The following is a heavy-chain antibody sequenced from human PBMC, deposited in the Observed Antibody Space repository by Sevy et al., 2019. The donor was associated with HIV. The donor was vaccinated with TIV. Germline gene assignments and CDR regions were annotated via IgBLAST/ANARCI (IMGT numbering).Heavy chain of an antibody. CDR3: APTRYSGYGCVKKGDYFDY. J-gene: IGHJ4*02. CDR2: ISYDGSNK. V-gene: IGHV3-30*03. Sequence: GGSLRLSCAASGFTFSSYGMHWVRQAPGKGLEWVAVISYDGSNKYYADSVKGRFTISRDNSKNTLYLQMNSLRAEDTAVYYCAPTRYSGYGCVKKGDYFDYWGQGTLVTVSS. CDR1: GFTFSSYG. D-gene: IGHD5-12*01.